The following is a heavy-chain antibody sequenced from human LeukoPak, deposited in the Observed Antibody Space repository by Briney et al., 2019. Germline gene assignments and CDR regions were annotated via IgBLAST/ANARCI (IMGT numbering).Heavy chain of an antibody. D-gene: IGHD6-13*01. V-gene: IGHV4-39*07. Sequence: SETLSLTCTVSGGSISTSSYYWGWVRQPPGKGLEWIGEINHSGSTNYSPSLKSRVTISVDTSKNQFSLKLRSVTAADTAVYYCARISSSNWYNERGAFDVWGQGTMVTVSS. J-gene: IGHJ3*01. CDR1: GGSISTSSYY. CDR3: ARISSSNWYNERGAFDV. CDR2: INHSGST.